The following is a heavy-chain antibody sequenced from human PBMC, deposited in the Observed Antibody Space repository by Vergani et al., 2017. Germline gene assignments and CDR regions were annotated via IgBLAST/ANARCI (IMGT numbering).Heavy chain of an antibody. J-gene: IGHJ4*02. CDR1: GYTFTSYD. CDR2: MNPNSGNT. D-gene: IGHD5-18*01. V-gene: IGHV1-8*01. Sequence: QVQLVQSGAEVKKPGASVKVSCKASGYTFTSYDINWVRQATGQGLEWMGWMNPNSGNTGYAQKFQGRVTMTRDTSISTAYMELSRLRSDDTAVYYCAKDYDGYSYGPFDYWGQGTLVTVSS. CDR3: AKDYDGYSYGPFDY.